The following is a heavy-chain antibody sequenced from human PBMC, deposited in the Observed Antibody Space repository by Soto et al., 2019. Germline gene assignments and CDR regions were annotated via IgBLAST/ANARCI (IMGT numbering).Heavy chain of an antibody. Sequence: APLKVDCKASGYTFTSYYMHWVRKAHEKGLEWMGIINPSGGSTSYAQKFQGRVTMTRDTSTSTVYMELRSLRSDDTAFYYCAIAVDYYDSSGYYTHEYFQHWGQGTLVTVSS. J-gene: IGHJ1*01. CDR3: AIAVDYYDSSGYYTHEYFQH. CDR1: GYTFTSYY. V-gene: IGHV1-46*01. CDR2: INPSGGST. D-gene: IGHD3-22*01.